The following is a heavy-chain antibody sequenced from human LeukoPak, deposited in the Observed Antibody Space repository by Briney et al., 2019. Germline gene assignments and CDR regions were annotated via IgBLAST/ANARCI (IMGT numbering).Heavy chain of an antibody. Sequence: GGSLRLSCTSSGFTFREFAVSWFRQAPGKGLEWIGFIRSSIYGGTPKAAASVKGRFIFSRDDSKGVAYLRMNSLKTDDTAVYYCSREWGNGNDLGPDCWGQGTLVTVSS. CDR1: GFTFREFA. V-gene: IGHV3-49*03. CDR3: SREWGNGNDLGPDC. CDR2: IRSSIYGGTP. D-gene: IGHD1-1*01. J-gene: IGHJ4*02.